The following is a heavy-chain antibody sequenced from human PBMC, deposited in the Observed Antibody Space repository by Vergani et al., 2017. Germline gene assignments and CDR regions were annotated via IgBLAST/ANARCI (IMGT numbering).Heavy chain of an antibody. CDR1: GYTFTSYA. V-gene: IGHV7-4-1*02. D-gene: IGHD6-19*01. CDR2: INTNTGNP. J-gene: IGHJ6*03. CDR3: ASKSFPHQWLVQDYYYYIDV. Sequence: QVQLVQSGSELKKPGASVKVSCKASGYTFTSYAMNWVRQAPGQGLEWMGWINTNTGNPTYAQCFTGRFVFSLDTSVSTAYLQISILKAEGTALYYCASKSFPHQWLVQDYYYYIDVWGKGTTVTVAS.